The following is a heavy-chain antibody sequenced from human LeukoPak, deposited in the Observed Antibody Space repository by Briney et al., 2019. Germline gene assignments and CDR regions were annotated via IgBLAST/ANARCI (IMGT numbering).Heavy chain of an antibody. Sequence: ASVKVSCKASGGTFSSYAISWVRQAPGQGLEWMGWISAYNGNTNYAQKLQGRVTMTTDTSTSTAYMELRSLRSDDTAVYYCARSGLYYDILTGRFDYWGQGTLVTVSS. V-gene: IGHV1-18*01. CDR2: ISAYNGNT. D-gene: IGHD3-9*01. CDR3: ARSGLYYDILTGRFDY. J-gene: IGHJ4*02. CDR1: GGTFSSYA.